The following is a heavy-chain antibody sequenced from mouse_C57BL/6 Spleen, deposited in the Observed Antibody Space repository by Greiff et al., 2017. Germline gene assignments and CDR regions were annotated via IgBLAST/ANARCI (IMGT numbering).Heavy chain of an antibody. J-gene: IGHJ4*01. Sequence: QVQLQQSGPELVKPGASVKISCKASGYSFTSYYIHWVKQRPGQGLEWIGWIYPGSGNTKYNEKFKGKATLTADTSSSTAYMQLSSLTSEDSAVYYCAREAGGLRRAYAMDYWGQGTSVTVSS. V-gene: IGHV1-66*01. CDR3: AREAGGLRRAYAMDY. CDR1: GYSFTSYY. D-gene: IGHD2-2*01. CDR2: IYPGSGNT.